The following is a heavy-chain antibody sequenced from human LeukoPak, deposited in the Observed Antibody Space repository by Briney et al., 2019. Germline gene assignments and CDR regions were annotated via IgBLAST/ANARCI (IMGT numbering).Heavy chain of an antibody. CDR1: GFTFSSYG. J-gene: IGHJ4*02. CDR3: AKGTDPQQLVLFAY. CDR2: ISYDGSNK. Sequence: GGSLRLACAASGFTFSSYGMDWVRQAGGEGREGLAVISYDGSNKYYAASVTRRFTISTDNSNNTLYLQMNSLRAEATAVYYCAKGTDPQQLVLFAYWGQGTLVTVSS. D-gene: IGHD6-13*01. V-gene: IGHV3-30*18.